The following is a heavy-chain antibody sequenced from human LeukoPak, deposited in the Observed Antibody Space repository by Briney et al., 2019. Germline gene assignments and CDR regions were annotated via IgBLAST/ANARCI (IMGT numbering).Heavy chain of an antibody. D-gene: IGHD5-24*01. J-gene: IGHJ4*02. Sequence: PSETLSLTCIVSGGSISGCYWSWIRQSSEKRLEWIAFIHYTGTTNYNPSLESRATVSVDTSKNQFSLQLRSMTAADTAVYYCVRDRRDGYNYVDIWGQGLLVTVSS. CDR2: IHYTGTT. CDR1: GGSISGCY. CDR3: VRDRRDGYNYVDI. V-gene: IGHV4-59*01.